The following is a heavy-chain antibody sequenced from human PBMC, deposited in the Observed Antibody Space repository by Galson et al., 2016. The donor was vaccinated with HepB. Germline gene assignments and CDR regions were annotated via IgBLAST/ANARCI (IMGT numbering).Heavy chain of an antibody. Sequence: SLRLSCAASGFTFSGYAMHWVRQAPGKGLEWVSVISGSTYYADSVRGRFTISRDNSKNTLYLQMNSLRVEDTAVYYCAKESGYSDRYPYYYGMDVWGQGTTVTVSS. V-gene: IGHV3-23*01. CDR1: GFTFSGYA. D-gene: IGHD2-21*02. CDR3: AKESGYSDRYPYYYGMDV. J-gene: IGHJ6*02. CDR2: ISGST.